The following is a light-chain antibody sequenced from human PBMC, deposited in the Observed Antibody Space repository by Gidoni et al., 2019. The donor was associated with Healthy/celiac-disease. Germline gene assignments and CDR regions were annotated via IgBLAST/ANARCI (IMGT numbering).Light chain of an antibody. V-gene: IGKV1-5*03. CDR3: QQYNSYYWT. Sequence: DIQLTQSPSTLSASVGDRVTTTCRASQSISSWLAWYQQNPGKAPQLLIYNASSLESGVPSRFSGSGCGTEFTITISSLQPDDFVTYYCQQYNSYYWTFGQGTKVEIK. CDR2: NAS. CDR1: QSISSW. J-gene: IGKJ1*01.